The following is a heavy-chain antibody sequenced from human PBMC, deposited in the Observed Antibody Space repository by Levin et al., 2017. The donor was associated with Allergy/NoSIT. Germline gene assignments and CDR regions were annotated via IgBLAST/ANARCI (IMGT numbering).Heavy chain of an antibody. J-gene: IGHJ2*01. CDR2: IYYSGST. D-gene: IGHD3-10*01. Sequence: SQTLSLTCTVSGGSISSGDYYWSWIRQPPGKGLEWIGYIYYSGSTYYNPSLKSRVTISVDTSKNQFSLKLSSVTAADTAVYYCARVMVRGVLRGDWYFDLWGRGTLVTVSS. CDR1: GGSISSGDYY. V-gene: IGHV4-30-4*01. CDR3: ARVMVRGVLRGDWYFDL.